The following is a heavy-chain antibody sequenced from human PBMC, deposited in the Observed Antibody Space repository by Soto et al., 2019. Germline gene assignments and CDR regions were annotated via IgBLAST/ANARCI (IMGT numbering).Heavy chain of an antibody. CDR2: MNPNSGNT. J-gene: IGHJ6*02. CDR3: AREVNFYGLDV. V-gene: IGHV1-8*01. Sequence: ASVKVSCKASGYTFTSYDINWVRQATGQGLEWMGWMNPNSGNTGYAQQFQGRVTMTRNTSISTAYMELSSLRAEDTAVYYCAREVNFYGLDVWGQGTTVTVSS. CDR1: GYTFTSYD.